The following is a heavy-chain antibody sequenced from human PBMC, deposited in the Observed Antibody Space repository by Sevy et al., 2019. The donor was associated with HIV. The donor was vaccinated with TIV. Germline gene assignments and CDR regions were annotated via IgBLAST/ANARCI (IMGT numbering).Heavy chain of an antibody. CDR1: GFTFSNVW. Sequence: GGSLRLSCVASGFTFSNVWMSWVRQAPGKGLEWVGHFKRKTDGGTTDYAAPVRGGFTISRDDSKNTLYLQMNSLKTEDTAVYYCTTGGSPFQHWGQGTLVTVSS. D-gene: IGHD3-16*01. J-gene: IGHJ1*01. CDR3: TTGGSPFQH. CDR2: FKRKTDGGTT. V-gene: IGHV3-15*01.